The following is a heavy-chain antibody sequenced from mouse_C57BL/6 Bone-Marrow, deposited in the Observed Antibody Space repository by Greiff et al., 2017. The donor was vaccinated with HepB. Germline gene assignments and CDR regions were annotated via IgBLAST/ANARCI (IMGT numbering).Heavy chain of an antibody. V-gene: IGHV14-2*01. CDR3: ATYGSSYFDAMDY. D-gene: IGHD1-1*01. J-gene: IGHJ4*01. Sequence: EVMLVESGAELVKPGASVKLSCTASGFNIKDYYMHWVKQRTEQGLEWIGRIDPEDGETKYAPKFQGKATRTADTSSNTAYLQLSSLTSEDTAVYYCATYGSSYFDAMDYWGQGTSVTVSS. CDR1: GFNIKDYY. CDR2: IDPEDGET.